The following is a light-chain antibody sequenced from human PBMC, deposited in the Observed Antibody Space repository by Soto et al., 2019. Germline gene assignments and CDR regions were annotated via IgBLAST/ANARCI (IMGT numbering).Light chain of an antibody. Sequence: QSALTQPASVSGSPGQSITISCTGTSSDVGGYNYVSWYQQQPGKAPKHMIYEVSNRPSGISNRFSGSKSGNTASLTISGLQAEDEADYYCSSYTTSNTLLFGGGTKLTVL. CDR1: SSDVGGYNY. CDR3: SSYTTSNTLL. J-gene: IGLJ2*01. CDR2: EVS. V-gene: IGLV2-14*01.